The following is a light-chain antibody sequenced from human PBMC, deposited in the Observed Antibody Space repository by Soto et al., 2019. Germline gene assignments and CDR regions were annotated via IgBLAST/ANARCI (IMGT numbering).Light chain of an antibody. J-gene: IGKJ5*01. CDR3: MQGTHRPIT. CDR2: KVS. V-gene: IGKV2-30*02. CDR1: RMLVHSDGIAY. Sequence: DVVMTHSPLSLPVALGQPASVGCRGNRMLVHSDGIAYFSWFQQRPGRSPRRLIYKVSNRDSGVPARFSGSGSGTDFALKISRVEAEDVGVYYCMQGTHRPITFGQGTRLEIK.